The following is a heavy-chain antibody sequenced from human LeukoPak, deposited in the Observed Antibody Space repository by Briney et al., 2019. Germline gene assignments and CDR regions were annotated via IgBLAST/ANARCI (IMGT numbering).Heavy chain of an antibody. V-gene: IGHV1-2*02. Sequence: ASVKVSCTASGYTFTAYYMHWVRQAPGQGLEWMGWIDPNSGGTNYAQKFQGRVTMTRDTSISTAYMELSRLRSDDTAVYYCARVGHCSSTSCYHYFDYWGQGTLVTVSS. CDR3: ARVGHCSSTSCYHYFDY. D-gene: IGHD2-2*01. J-gene: IGHJ4*02. CDR1: GYTFTAYY. CDR2: IDPNSGGT.